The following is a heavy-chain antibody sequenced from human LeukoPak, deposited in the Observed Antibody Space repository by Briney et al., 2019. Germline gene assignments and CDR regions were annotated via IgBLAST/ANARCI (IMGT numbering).Heavy chain of an antibody. CDR1: GGTFTSYG. D-gene: IGHD5-18*01. CDR3: ARDSRRGYSYGYDY. Sequence: ASVKVSCKASGGTFTSYGVSWVRQAPGQGLEWMGWINTYNVNTNYAQKFQGRVTLTTDASTSTAYMELRSLRSDDTAVYYCARDSRRGYSYGYDYWGQGTLVTVSS. CDR2: INTYNVNT. V-gene: IGHV1-18*01. J-gene: IGHJ4*02.